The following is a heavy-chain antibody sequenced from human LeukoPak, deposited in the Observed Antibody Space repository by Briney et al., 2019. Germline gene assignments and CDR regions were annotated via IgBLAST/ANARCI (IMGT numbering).Heavy chain of an antibody. CDR1: RFTFSNYW. CDR3: ARGVRGGTQYDAFDI. J-gene: IGHJ3*02. V-gene: IGHV3-7*01. CDR2: IKQDGSNA. D-gene: IGHD1-7*01. Sequence: PGGSLRLSCVASRFTFSNYWMHWVRQVPGRGLEWVANIKQDGSNAYYVDSVKGRFTISRDNAKNSVYLQMISLRAEDTAVYYCARGVRGGTQYDAFDIWGQGTMVTVSS.